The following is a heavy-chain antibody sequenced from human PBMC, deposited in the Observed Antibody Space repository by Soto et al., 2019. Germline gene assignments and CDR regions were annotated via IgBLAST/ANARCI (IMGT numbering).Heavy chain of an antibody. CDR2: ISGSGGYT. V-gene: IGHV3-11*05. Sequence: QVQLAESGGGLVKPGGSLRLSCAASGFTFSDHYMSWIRQAPGKGLEWLSYISGSGGYTNYADSVKGRFTISRDNAKKSLYLQMNSLRAEDTAVYYCARDQDGWAYLDYWGQGTLVTVSS. CDR3: ARDQDGWAYLDY. J-gene: IGHJ4*02. D-gene: IGHD6-19*01. CDR1: GFTFSDHY.